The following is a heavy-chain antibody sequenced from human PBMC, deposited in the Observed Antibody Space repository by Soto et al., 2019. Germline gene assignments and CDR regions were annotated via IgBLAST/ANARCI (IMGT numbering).Heavy chain of an antibody. J-gene: IGHJ4*02. D-gene: IGHD6-13*01. CDR3: ARVRDHCAAERYFDY. CDR2: INSDGSIT. Sequence: EVQLVESGGGLVQPGGYLRLTCAASGFTFSSYWMHWVRQAPGKGLVWVSRINSDGSITCYADNVKGPFSISRENAKNTLYLQMNRLRAAVTVVYYCARVRDHCAAERYFDYCGQGTLDSVSS. V-gene: IGHV3-74*01. CDR1: GFTFSSYW.